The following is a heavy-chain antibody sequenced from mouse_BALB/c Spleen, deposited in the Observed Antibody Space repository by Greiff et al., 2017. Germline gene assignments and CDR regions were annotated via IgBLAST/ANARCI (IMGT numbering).Heavy chain of an antibody. D-gene: IGHD2-4*01. CDR3: ARSAMITASCAY. Sequence: QVQLQQPGAELVKPGASVKLSCKASGYTFTSYWMHWVKQRPGQGLEWIGEINPSNGRTNYNEKFKSKATLTVDKSSSTAYMQLSSLTSEDSAVYYCARSAMITASCAYWGQGTLVTVSA. J-gene: IGHJ3*01. V-gene: IGHV1S81*02. CDR2: INPSNGRT. CDR1: GYTFTSYW.